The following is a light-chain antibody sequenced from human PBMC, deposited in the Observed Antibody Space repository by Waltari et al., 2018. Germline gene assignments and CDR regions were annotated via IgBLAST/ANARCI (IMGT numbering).Light chain of an antibody. CDR1: SSDVGAYNY. CDR2: DVV. J-gene: IGLJ3*02. CDR3: SSRRSGSTLV. V-gene: IGLV2-14*03. Sequence: QSALTQPASVSGSPGQSITVSCTGTSSDVGAYNYVFWYQQHPGKAPKLIIYDVVKRPSGVPVRFSGSKSGNTASLTISGLQAEDEADYYCSSRRSGSTLVFGGGTKVTVL.